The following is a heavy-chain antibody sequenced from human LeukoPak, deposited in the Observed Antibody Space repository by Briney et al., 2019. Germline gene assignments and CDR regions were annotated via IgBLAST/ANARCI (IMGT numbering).Heavy chain of an antibody. D-gene: IGHD3-22*01. J-gene: IGHJ4*02. CDR1: GGSISSYY. Sequence: KPSETLSLTCTVSGGSISSYYWSWIRQPPGKGLEWIGYIYYSGSTNYNPSLKSRVTISVDTSKNQFSLQLSSVTAADTAVYYCARVAATMIVDYWGQGTLVTVSS. CDR3: ARVAATMIVDY. CDR2: IYYSGST. V-gene: IGHV4-59*01.